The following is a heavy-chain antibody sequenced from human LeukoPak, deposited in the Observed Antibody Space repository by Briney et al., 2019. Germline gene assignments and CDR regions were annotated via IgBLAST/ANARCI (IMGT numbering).Heavy chain of an antibody. V-gene: IGHV4-39*01. CDR1: GGSISSSDYY. CDR3: ARPYTSGWSGVKC. J-gene: IGHJ4*02. Sequence: SETLSLTCTVSGGSISSSDYYWGWIRPPPGKGLEWIGSMSYSGSAHYNPSLKSRVTISADTSKNQFSLKLSSVTAADTAMYYCARPYTSGWSGVKCWGQGTLVTVSS. D-gene: IGHD6-19*01. CDR2: MSYSGSA.